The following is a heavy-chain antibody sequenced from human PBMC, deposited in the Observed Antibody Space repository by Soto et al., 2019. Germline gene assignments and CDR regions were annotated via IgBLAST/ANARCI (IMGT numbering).Heavy chain of an antibody. D-gene: IGHD5-12*01. J-gene: IGHJ3*02. Sequence: EVQLVESGGGLVQPGGSLRLSCAASGFTFSSYWMSWVRQAPGKGLEWVANIKEDGSETYYVDSVKGRFTISRDNAKNSLYLQMNSLGPDDTAVYYCVRPGGYDPAPDAFDIWGQGTMVTVSS. CDR2: IKEDGSET. V-gene: IGHV3-7*05. CDR1: GFTFSSYW. CDR3: VRPGGYDPAPDAFDI.